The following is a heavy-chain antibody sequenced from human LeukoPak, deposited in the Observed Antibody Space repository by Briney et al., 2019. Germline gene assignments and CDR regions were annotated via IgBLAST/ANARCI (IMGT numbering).Heavy chain of an antibody. V-gene: IGHV4-59*08. D-gene: IGHD6-19*01. Sequence: GSLRLSCAASGFTFSDYYMSWIRQPPGKGLEWIGYIYYSGSINYNPSLKSRVTISVDTSRNQFSLKLSSVTAADTAVYYCARHRGAVAGKGVDYWGQGTLVTVSS. CDR3: ARHRGAVAGKGVDY. CDR2: IYYSGSI. J-gene: IGHJ4*02. CDR1: GFTFSDYY.